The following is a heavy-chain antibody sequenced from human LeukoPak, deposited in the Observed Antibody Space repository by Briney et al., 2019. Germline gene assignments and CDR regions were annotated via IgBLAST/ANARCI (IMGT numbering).Heavy chain of an antibody. V-gene: IGHV1-18*01. J-gene: IGHJ4*02. Sequence: ASVKVSCMASGYTFTSYGISWVRQAPGQGLEWMGWISAYNSNTNYAQKLQGRVTMTTDTSTSTAYMELRSLRSDDTAAYYCARTVSCSGGTCAYYFDYWGQGTLVTVSS. CDR2: ISAYNSNT. CDR1: GYTFTSYG. CDR3: ARTVSCSGGTCAYYFDY. D-gene: IGHD2-15*01.